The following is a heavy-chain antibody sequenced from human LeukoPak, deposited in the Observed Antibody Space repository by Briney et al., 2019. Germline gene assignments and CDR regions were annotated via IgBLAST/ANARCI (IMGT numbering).Heavy chain of an antibody. D-gene: IGHD4-23*01. V-gene: IGHV3-11*01. CDR3: SRDRGNSDPGDWFDS. CDR1: GFTFSDYY. Sequence: SGGSLRLYCAASGFTFSDYYMSWIRQAPGKGFEWVSYISGSGSTVYYAASVRGRFTISRDNAKNSLFLQMNSLRAEDTAVYYCSRDRGNSDPGDWFDSWGQGSLVTVSS. CDR2: ISGSGSTV. J-gene: IGHJ5*01.